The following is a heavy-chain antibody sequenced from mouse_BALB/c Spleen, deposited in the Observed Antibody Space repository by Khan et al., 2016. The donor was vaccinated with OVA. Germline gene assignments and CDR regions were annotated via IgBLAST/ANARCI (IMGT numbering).Heavy chain of an antibody. Sequence: LEESGAELARPGASVKMSCKAYGYTFTSNTIHWIKQRPGQGLEWIGYINPTSIFTNYNQKFKDKATLTADKSSSTAYMQLSSLTSDDSALCYSARCSSLYAMDYWGQGTSVTVSS. CDR3: ARCSSLYAMDY. CDR1: GYTFTSNT. V-gene: IGHV1-4*01. D-gene: IGHD1-1*01. CDR2: INPTSIFT. J-gene: IGHJ4*01.